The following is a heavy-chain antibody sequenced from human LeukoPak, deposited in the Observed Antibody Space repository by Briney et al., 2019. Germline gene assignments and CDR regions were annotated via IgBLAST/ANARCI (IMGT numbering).Heavy chain of an antibody. Sequence: KPSETLSLTCTVSGGSISSSSYYWGWIRQPPGKGLEWIGSIYYSGSTYYNPSLKSRVTISVDTSKNQFSLKLSSVTAADTAVYYCARHSFRFLDLDYWGQGTLVTVSS. J-gene: IGHJ4*02. V-gene: IGHV4-39*01. CDR1: GGSISSSSYY. CDR2: IYYSGST. CDR3: ARHSFRFLDLDY. D-gene: IGHD3-3*01.